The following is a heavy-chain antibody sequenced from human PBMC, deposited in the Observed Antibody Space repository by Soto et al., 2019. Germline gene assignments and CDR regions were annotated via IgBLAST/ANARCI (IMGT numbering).Heavy chain of an antibody. D-gene: IGHD3-16*01. Sequence: PSQTLSLTCAISGDSVSTNSATWDWIRQSPSRGLEWLGRTYYRSKWEIDYAVSVIGRININPDTSNNQLSLQLNTVTPDDSVVYYCARLIGNSWLDSWGQGILVTVSS. V-gene: IGHV6-1*01. CDR2: TYYRSKWEI. J-gene: IGHJ5*01. CDR3: ARLIGNSWLDS. CDR1: GDSVSTNSAT.